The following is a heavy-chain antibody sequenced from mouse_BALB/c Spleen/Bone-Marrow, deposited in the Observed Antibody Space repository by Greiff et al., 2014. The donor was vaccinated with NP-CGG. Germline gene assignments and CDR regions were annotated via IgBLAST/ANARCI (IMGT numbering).Heavy chain of an antibody. J-gene: IGHJ4*01. CDR3: ARGNPLYAMDY. CDR2: INPSTGYT. Sequence: QVQLQQSGAELAKPGASVKMSCKASGYTFTSYWMHWVKQRPGQGLEWIGYINPSTGYTDYNQKFNDKATLTADKSSSTAYMQPSSLTSKDSAVYYCARGNPLYAMDYWGQGTSVTVSS. V-gene: IGHV1-7*01. CDR1: GYTFTSYW. D-gene: IGHD2-1*01.